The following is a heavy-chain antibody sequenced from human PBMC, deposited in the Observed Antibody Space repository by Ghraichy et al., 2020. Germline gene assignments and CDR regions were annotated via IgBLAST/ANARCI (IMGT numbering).Heavy chain of an antibody. Sequence: SETLSLTCAVYGGSFSGYYWSWIRQPPGKGLEWIGEINHSGSTNYNPSLKSRVTISVDTSKNQFSLKLSSVTAADTAVYYCARGGHYDSNWFDPWGQGTLVTVSS. J-gene: IGHJ5*02. CDR3: ARGGHYDSNWFDP. D-gene: IGHD3-22*01. CDR2: INHSGST. V-gene: IGHV4-34*01. CDR1: GGSFSGYY.